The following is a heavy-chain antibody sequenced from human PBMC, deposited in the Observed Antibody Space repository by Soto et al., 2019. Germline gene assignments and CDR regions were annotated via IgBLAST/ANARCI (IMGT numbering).Heavy chain of an antibody. V-gene: IGHV1-3*01. D-gene: IGHD6-13*01. CDR1: GYTFTSYA. Sequence: ASVKVSCKASGYTFTSYAMHWVRQAPGQRLEWMGWINAGNGNTKYSQKFQGRVTITRDTSASTAYMELSSLRSEDTAVYYCARDPSPLGAAGKGGGDYWGQGTLVTVSS. J-gene: IGHJ4*02. CDR3: ARDPSPLGAAGKGGGDY. CDR2: INAGNGNT.